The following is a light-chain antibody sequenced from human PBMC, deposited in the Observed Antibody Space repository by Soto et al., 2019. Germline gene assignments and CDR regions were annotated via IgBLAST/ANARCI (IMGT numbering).Light chain of an antibody. V-gene: IGKV1-5*01. Sequence: DIQMTQSPSTLSASVGGRVTITCRASQSISSWLAWYQEKPGRSPKLLIYDASSLESGVPSRFSGSGSGTKFPLTISSLQPDEFATYYCQQYNSYSGTFGQGTKVDIK. CDR3: QQYNSYSGT. CDR1: QSISSW. CDR2: DAS. J-gene: IGKJ1*01.